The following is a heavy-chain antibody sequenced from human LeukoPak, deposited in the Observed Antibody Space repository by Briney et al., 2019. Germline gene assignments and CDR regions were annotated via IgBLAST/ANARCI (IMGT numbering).Heavy chain of an antibody. CDR3: ASGYDFSSGSKRGFDN. CDR2: ISSSTTTI. D-gene: IGHD3-3*01. V-gene: IGHV3-48*01. Sequence: GGSLRLSXAASGFIFSDYAMNWVRQAQGKGLEWISYISSSTTTIYYADSVKGRFTISRDNAKSSLFLQMNSLRAEDTAVYYCASGYDFSSGSKRGFDNWGQGTRVTVSS. J-gene: IGHJ4*02. CDR1: GFIFSDYA.